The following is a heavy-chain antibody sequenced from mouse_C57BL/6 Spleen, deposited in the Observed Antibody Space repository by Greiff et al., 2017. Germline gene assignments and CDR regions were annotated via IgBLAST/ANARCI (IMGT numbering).Heavy chain of an antibody. V-gene: IGHV2-5*01. CDR2: IWRGGST. J-gene: IGHJ1*03. CDR3: AKTPLTTVVEDWYFEV. CDR1: GFSLTSYG. D-gene: IGHD1-1*01. Sequence: QVQLKESGPGLVQPSQSLSITCTVSGFSLTSYGVHWVRQSPGKGLEWLGVIWRGGSTDYNAAFMSRLSITKDNSKSQVFFKMNSLQADDTAIYYCAKTPLTTVVEDWYFEVGGTGTTVTVSS.